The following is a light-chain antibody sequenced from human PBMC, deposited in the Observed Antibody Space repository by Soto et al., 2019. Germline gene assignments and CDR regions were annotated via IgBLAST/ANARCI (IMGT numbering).Light chain of an antibody. CDR3: QKYNNAPWT. CDR1: QGTSNY. J-gene: IGKJ1*01. V-gene: IGKV1-27*01. Sequence: DIQMTQSPCSLSASVGDRVTITCRASQGTSNYLAWYQQKPGKVPKLLIYAASTLQSGVPSRFSGSASGTDFTLTISSLQPEDVATYYCQKYNNAPWTFGQGTKVEIK. CDR2: AAS.